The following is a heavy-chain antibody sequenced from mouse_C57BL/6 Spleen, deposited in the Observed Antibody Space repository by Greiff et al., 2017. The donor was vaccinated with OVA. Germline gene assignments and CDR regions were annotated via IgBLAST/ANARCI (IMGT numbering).Heavy chain of an antibody. Sequence: DVQLVESGGGLVKPGGSLKLSCAASGFTFSSYAMSWVRQTPEKRLEWVATISDGGSYTYYPDNVKGRFTISRDNAKNNLYLQMSHLKSEDTAMYYCARENYRAMDYWGQGTSVTVSS. V-gene: IGHV5-4*01. D-gene: IGHD2-1*01. CDR2: ISDGGSYT. CDR3: ARENYRAMDY. J-gene: IGHJ4*01. CDR1: GFTFSSYA.